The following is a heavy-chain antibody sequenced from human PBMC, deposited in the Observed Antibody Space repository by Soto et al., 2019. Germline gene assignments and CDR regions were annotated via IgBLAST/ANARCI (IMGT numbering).Heavy chain of an antibody. CDR2: ISSNGVGT. Sequence: VQLAESGGGLAQPGGSLRLSCAASGFTLSGYAMDWVRQAPGKGLEYVSGISSNGVGTYYANSAQGRFTISRDNSKNTVYLQMGSLRPEDMAVYYCARRARPDFYYMDVWGKGTTVTVSS. J-gene: IGHJ6*03. D-gene: IGHD6-6*01. V-gene: IGHV3-64*01. CDR1: GFTLSGYA. CDR3: ARRARPDFYYMDV.